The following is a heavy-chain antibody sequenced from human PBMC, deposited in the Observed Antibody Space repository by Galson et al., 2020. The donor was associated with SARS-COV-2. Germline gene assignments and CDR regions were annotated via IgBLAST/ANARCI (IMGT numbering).Heavy chain of an antibody. V-gene: IGHV4-34*01. Sequence: SQASEPLSLTCAVFGGSFSGHSWSWIRQPPGKGLEYIGEINHSGITNYDPSLKSRVTISLDTSKKQISLQLSSVTAADTSVYYCARSRPYLEYAFDIWGRGALVTVSS. CDR2: INHSGIT. CDR3: ARSRPYLEYAFDI. CDR1: GGSFSGHS. D-gene: IGHD3-16*01. J-gene: IGHJ2*01.